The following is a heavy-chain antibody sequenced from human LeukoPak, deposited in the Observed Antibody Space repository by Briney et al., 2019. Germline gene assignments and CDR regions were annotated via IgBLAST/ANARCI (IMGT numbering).Heavy chain of an antibody. D-gene: IGHD4-11*01. J-gene: IGHJ4*02. CDR3: ARMTKGFDY. Sequence: GGSLRLSCAASGFTFSSYAMSWVRQAPGKGLEWVSAISGSGGSTYYADSVKGRFTISRDNAKNSLYLQMNSLRAEDTAVYYCARMTKGFDYWGQGTLVTVSS. CDR1: GFTFSSYA. V-gene: IGHV3-23*01. CDR2: ISGSGGST.